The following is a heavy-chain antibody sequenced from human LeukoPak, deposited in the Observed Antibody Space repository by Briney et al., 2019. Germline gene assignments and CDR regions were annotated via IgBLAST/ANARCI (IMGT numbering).Heavy chain of an antibody. D-gene: IGHD1-26*01. CDR1: GGSISSSSYY. CDR3: ASHSTSGSYYRGPFDY. J-gene: IGHJ4*02. V-gene: IGHV4-39*07. Sequence: PSETLSLTCTVSGGSISSSSYYWGWIRQPPGKGLEWIGSIYYSGSTYYNPSLKSRVTISVDTSKNQFSLKLSSVTAADTAVYYCASHSTSGSYYRGPFDYWGQGTLVTVSS. CDR2: IYYSGST.